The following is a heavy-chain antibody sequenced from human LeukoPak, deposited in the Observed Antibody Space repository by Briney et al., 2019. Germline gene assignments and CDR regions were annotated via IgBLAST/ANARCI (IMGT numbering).Heavy chain of an antibody. J-gene: IGHJ6*02. Sequence: GGSLRLSCAASGFTFSSYSMNWVREAPGKGLEWVSSISSSSSYIYYADSVKGRFTISRDNAKNSLYLQMNSLRAEDTAVYYCARALRPMRTLGYYGMVVWGQGTTVTVSS. CDR2: ISSSSSYI. D-gene: IGHD5-12*01. CDR3: ARALRPMRTLGYYGMVV. CDR1: GFTFSSYS. V-gene: IGHV3-21*01.